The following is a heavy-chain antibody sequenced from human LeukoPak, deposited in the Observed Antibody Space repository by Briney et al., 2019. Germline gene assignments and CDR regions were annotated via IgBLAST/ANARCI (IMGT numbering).Heavy chain of an antibody. CDR3: ARGPTATYYYDSSGYYRHYYMDV. CDR2: INHSGST. Sequence: SETLSLTCAVYGGSFSGYYWSWLRQPPGKGLEWIGEINHSGSTNYNPSLKSRVTISVDTSKNQFSLKLSSVTAADTAVYYCARGPTATYYYDSSGYYRHYYMDVWGKGTTVTVSS. CDR1: GGSFSGYY. V-gene: IGHV4-34*01. J-gene: IGHJ6*03. D-gene: IGHD3-22*01.